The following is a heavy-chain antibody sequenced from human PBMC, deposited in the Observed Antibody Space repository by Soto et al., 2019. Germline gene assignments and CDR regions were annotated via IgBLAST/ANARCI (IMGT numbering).Heavy chain of an antibody. CDR3: AREGIAAALDY. D-gene: IGHD6-13*01. Sequence: EVQLVESGGGLVKPGGSLRLSCAASGFTFSSYSMNWVRQAPGKGLEWVSSISSSGSYIYYADSVKGRFTISRDNAKNSLSLQVNSLRAEDTAVYYCAREGIAAALDYWGQGTLVTVSS. J-gene: IGHJ4*02. CDR2: ISSSGSYI. V-gene: IGHV3-21*01. CDR1: GFTFSSYS.